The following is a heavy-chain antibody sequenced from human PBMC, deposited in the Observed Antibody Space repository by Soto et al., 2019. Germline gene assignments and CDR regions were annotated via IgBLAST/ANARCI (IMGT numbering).Heavy chain of an antibody. CDR3: ARAGDWNPRSSWKNQPRKKYYYYYYMDV. Sequence: ASVKVSCKASGYNFTSYDINWVRQATGQGLEWMGWMNPNSGNTGYAQKFQGRVTMTRNTSISTAYMELSSLRSEDTAVYYCARAGDWNPRSSWKNQPRKKYYYYYYMDVWGKGTTVTVSS. J-gene: IGHJ6*03. CDR1: GYNFTSYD. V-gene: IGHV1-8*01. CDR2: MNPNSGNT. D-gene: IGHD6-13*01.